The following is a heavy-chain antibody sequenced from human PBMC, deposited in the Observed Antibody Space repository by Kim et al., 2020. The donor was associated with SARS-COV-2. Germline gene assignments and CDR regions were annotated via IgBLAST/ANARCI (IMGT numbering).Heavy chain of an antibody. J-gene: IGHJ4*02. V-gene: IGHV4-34*01. CDR2: INHSGST. CDR1: GGSFSGYY. D-gene: IGHD2-15*01. Sequence: SETLSLTCAVYGGSFSGYYWSWIRQPPGKWLEWIGEINHSGSTNYNPSLKSRVTISVDTSKNQFSLKLSSVTAADTAVYYCARGRDGGNCGGVSDYWGQGTLVTVSS. CDR3: ARGRDGGNCGGVSDY.